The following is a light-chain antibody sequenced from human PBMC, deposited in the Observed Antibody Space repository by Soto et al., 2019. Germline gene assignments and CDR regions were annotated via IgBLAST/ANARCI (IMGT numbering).Light chain of an antibody. V-gene: IGLV2-8*01. Sequence: QSVLTQPPSASGSPGQSVTISCTGTSSDVGGYHYVSWYQQHPGKAPKLMISEVSKRPSGVPDRFSGSKSGNTASLTVSGLKAEDEADYYCSSFAGNNNLVFGGGTKLTVL. CDR1: SSDVGGYHY. CDR2: EVS. CDR3: SSFAGNNNLV. J-gene: IGLJ2*01.